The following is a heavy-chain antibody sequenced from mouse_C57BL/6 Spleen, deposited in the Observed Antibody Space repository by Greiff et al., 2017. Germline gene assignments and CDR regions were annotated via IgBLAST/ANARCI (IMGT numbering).Heavy chain of an antibody. CDR3: ARRGGKGGYAMDY. CDR1: GYTFTSYW. V-gene: IGHV1-55*01. CDR2: IYPGSGST. J-gene: IGHJ4*01. Sequence: VQLQQPGAELVKPGASVKMSCKASGYTFTSYWITWVKQRPGQGLEWIGDIYPGSGSTNYNEKFKSKDTLTVDTSSSTAYMQLSSLTSEDSAVYYCARRGGKGGYAMDYWGQGTSVTVSS. D-gene: IGHD1-3*01.